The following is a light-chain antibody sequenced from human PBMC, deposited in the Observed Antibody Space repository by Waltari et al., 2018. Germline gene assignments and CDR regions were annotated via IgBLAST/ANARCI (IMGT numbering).Light chain of an antibody. J-gene: IGLJ2*01. V-gene: IGLV2-14*01. Sequence: QSALTQPASVSGSPGQSITISCTGTSSDVGGYNYVSWYQQHPGKAPKLMIYDVSNRPSGVSNRFSGSKSGSTAALTISGLQAEDEAEYYCSSYTSTDVVFGGGTKLTVL. CDR1: SSDVGGYNY. CDR2: DVS. CDR3: SSYTSTDVV.